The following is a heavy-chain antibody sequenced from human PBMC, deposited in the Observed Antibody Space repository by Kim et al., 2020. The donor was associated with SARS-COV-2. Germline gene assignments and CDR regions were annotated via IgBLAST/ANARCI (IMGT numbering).Heavy chain of an antibody. D-gene: IGHD3-22*01. CDR1: GYSFSNYG. CDR3: APYYDSNSYRGQWD. CDR2: ISSNSGHT. J-gene: IGHJ4*01. V-gene: IGHV1-18*01. Sequence: ASVKVSCKASGYSFSNYGLVWARQAPGQGLEWMGWISSNSGHTKHAQNVQGRVTLTTDTSTNTGYMELSSLRSDDKAVYYCAPYYDSNSYRGQWDWGQGTPVTVSS.